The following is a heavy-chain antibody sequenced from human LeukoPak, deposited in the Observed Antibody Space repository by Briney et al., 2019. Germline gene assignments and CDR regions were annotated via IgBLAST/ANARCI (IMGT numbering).Heavy chain of an antibody. Sequence: GGSLRLSCAASGFTFDNYAMHWVRQAPGKGLEWVSGISWNSDSIGYADSVKGRFTISRDNAKNSLYLQMNSLRAEDTALYYCAKGEFYYYGMDVWGQGTTVTVSS. CDR1: GFTFDNYA. J-gene: IGHJ6*02. V-gene: IGHV3-9*01. CDR3: AKGEFYYYGMDV. CDR2: ISWNSDSI.